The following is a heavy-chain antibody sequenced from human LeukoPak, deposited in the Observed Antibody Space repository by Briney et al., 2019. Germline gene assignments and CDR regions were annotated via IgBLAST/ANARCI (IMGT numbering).Heavy chain of an antibody. Sequence: SETLSLTCAVSGGSISSSNWWSWVRQHPGKGLEWIGYIYYSGSTYYNPSLKSRVTISVDTSKNQFSLKLSSVTAADTAVYYCARETDQNYYDSSGYYTYFDYWGQGTLVTVSS. CDR2: IYYSGST. V-gene: IGHV4-31*11. CDR1: GGSISSSNW. D-gene: IGHD3-22*01. CDR3: ARETDQNYYDSSGYYTYFDY. J-gene: IGHJ4*02.